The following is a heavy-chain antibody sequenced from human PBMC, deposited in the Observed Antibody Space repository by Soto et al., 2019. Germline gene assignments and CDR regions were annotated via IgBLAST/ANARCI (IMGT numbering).Heavy chain of an antibody. V-gene: IGHV4-31*03. CDR1: VFSISSFFYD. J-gene: IGHJ4*02. Sequence: PSGTLSRTCTFSVFSISSFFYDLSFIRQHPWKGLEWIGCIYYSGSTYYNPSLTSRVTISVDTSKKQFSLKLSSVTEAETALYYCARDRLGYGEFDYWGKGTLVPVS. CDR2: IYYSGST. D-gene: IGHD4-17*01. CDR3: ARDRLGYGEFDY.